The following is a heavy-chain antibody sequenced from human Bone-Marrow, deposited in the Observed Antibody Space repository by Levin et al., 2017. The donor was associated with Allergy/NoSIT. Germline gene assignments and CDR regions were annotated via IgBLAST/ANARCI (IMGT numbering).Heavy chain of an antibody. CDR1: GYTFISFG. D-gene: IGHD2-2*01. CDR2: ISAHNGNT. CDR3: ARFVVVPATYYYLDV. V-gene: IGHV1-18*01. J-gene: IGHJ6*03. Sequence: ASVKVSCKASGYTFISFGVAWVRQAPGQGLEWMGWISAHNGNTNYARKFQGRATMTTDKPTSTAYMELRSLRSDDTAVYYCARFVVVPATYYYLDVWGKGTTVTVSS.